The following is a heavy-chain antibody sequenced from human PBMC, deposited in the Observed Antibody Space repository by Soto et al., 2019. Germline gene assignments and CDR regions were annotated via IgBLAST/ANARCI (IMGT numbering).Heavy chain of an antibody. Sequence: GGSLRLSCAASGFTFSSYSMNWVRQAPGKGLEWVSYISSSSSTIYYADSVKGRFTISRDNAKNSLYLQMNSLRAEDTAVYYCARAADIVVGIDAFDIWGQGTMVTVSS. V-gene: IGHV3-48*01. D-gene: IGHD2-15*01. CDR2: ISSSSSTI. J-gene: IGHJ3*02. CDR3: ARAADIVVGIDAFDI. CDR1: GFTFSSYS.